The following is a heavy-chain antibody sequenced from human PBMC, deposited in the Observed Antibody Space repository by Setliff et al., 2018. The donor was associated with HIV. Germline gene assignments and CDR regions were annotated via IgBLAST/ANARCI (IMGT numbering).Heavy chain of an antibody. D-gene: IGHD3-3*01. CDR1: GFTFSIHA. CDR2: ISGSGGNT. Sequence: PGGSLRLSCAAPGFTFSIHAMSWVRQAPGKGLEWVSAISGSGGNTYYADSVKGRFTVSRDNSKNTLYLQMNSLRAEDTAVYYCAKGSGKITIYYYYMDVWGKGTTVTAP. CDR3: AKGSGKITIYYYYMDV. J-gene: IGHJ6*03. V-gene: IGHV3-23*01.